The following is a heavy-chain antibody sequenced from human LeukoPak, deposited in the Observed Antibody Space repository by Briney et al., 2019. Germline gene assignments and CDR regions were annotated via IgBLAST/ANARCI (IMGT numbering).Heavy chain of an antibody. D-gene: IGHD3-10*01. Sequence: PGGSLRLSCAASGFTFSSYSMNWVRQAPGKGLEWGSSITSSSSYIYYADSVKGRFTISRDNAKNSLYLQMNSLRAEDTAVYYCARDRSYYGSGSYYQYFDYWGQGTLVTVSS. J-gene: IGHJ4*02. CDR1: GFTFSSYS. V-gene: IGHV3-21*01. CDR2: ITSSSSYI. CDR3: ARDRSYYGSGSYYQYFDY.